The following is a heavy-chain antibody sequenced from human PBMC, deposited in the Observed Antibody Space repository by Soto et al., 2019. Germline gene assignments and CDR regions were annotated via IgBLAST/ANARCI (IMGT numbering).Heavy chain of an antibody. Sequence: QLHLVQSGGGVVQPGGSLRLSCAASGFTFNTYGMFWVRRAPGKGLEWVALISYDGSNQHYAASVKGRFNISRDNSKNTVSLQMNSLRGEDTAVYYCANHRGAYWGQGTQVTVSA. CDR3: ANHRGAY. CDR1: GFTFNTYG. J-gene: IGHJ4*02. V-gene: IGHV3-30*18. CDR2: ISYDGSNQ.